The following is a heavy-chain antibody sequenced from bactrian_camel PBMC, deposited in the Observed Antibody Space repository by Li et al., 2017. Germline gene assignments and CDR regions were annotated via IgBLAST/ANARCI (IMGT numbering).Heavy chain of an antibody. CDR2: IDVDGVP. D-gene: IGHD1*01. J-gene: IGHJ4*01. CDR1: GLEYKTYA. Sequence: QLVESGGGSVQAGGSLRLSCASTGLEYKTYAMGWFRQRPGEEREGVAVIDVDGVPKYAESVKGRFTISKDTSQHSTSLQMDNLKPEDTAMYYCAASTWIVYPDVDDVPRLTYRGNQGTQVTVS. V-gene: IGHV3S55*01.